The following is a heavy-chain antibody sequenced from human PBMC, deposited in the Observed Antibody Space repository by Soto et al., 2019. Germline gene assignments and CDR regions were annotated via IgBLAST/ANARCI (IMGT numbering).Heavy chain of an antibody. V-gene: IGHV1-69*01. CDR1: GGTFSSYA. Sequence: QVQLVQSGAEVQKPGSSVKVSCKASGGTFSSYAISWVRQAPGQGLEWMGGITPIFGTANYAQKFQGRVTITADESTSTAYMELSSLRSEDTAVYYCASPLATGAYYYYGMDAWGQGTTVTVSS. D-gene: IGHD1-26*01. CDR3: ASPLATGAYYYYGMDA. CDR2: ITPIFGTA. J-gene: IGHJ6*02.